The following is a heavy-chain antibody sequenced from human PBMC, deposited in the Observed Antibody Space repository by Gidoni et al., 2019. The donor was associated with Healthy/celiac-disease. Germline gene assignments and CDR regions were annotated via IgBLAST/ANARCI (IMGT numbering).Heavy chain of an antibody. Sequence: QVQLVPSGAEVKKPGSSVKVPCQASGGPFSSYAITWVRPAPGQGLEWMGRIIPILGIANEAQKFQGRVTITAEKSTSTAYMEMSSLRSEDTAVYYRASAYYDFWSGYSTAAYYYYGMDVWGQGTTVTVSS. CDR3: ASAYYDFWSGYSTAAYYYYGMDV. J-gene: IGHJ6*02. V-gene: IGHV1-69*04. CDR2: IIPILGIA. D-gene: IGHD3-3*01. CDR1: GGPFSSYA.